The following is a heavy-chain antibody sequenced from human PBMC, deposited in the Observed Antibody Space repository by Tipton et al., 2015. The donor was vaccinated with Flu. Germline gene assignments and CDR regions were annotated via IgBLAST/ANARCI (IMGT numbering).Heavy chain of an antibody. Sequence: LRLSCTASEFTFVNYEMNWVRQAPGKGLEWVGSIYYTGYPYYNSSLKSRLAMSIDTSKKQFSLRLSSVTAADTAVYYCAKVLFGWVESWAQGTLVTVSS. D-gene: IGHD3-16*01. CDR3: AKVLFGWVES. V-gene: IGHV4-59*12. CDR2: IYYTGYP. CDR1: EFTFVNYE. J-gene: IGHJ5*01.